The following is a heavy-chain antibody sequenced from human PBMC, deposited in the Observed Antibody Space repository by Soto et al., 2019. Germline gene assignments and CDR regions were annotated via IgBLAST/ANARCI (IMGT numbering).Heavy chain of an antibody. CDR2: IYSGGNT. J-gene: IGHJ3*02. D-gene: IGHD1-1*01. Sequence: EVQLVESGGGLVQPGGSLRLSCVASGFTVSTNYMNWVRQAPGKGLEWVSVIYSGGNTYYADSVKGRFTISRDNSKNTLYLQMDSLRVEDTAVYYCARDQWQLDRLRGSAIWGQGTMVTVSS. CDR3: ARDQWQLDRLRGSAI. V-gene: IGHV3-66*01. CDR1: GFTVSTNY.